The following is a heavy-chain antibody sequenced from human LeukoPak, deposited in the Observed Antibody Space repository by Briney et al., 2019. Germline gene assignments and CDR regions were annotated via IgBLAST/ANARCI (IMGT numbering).Heavy chain of an antibody. CDR2: ISNYNGKT. J-gene: IGHJ6*02. CDR1: GYTSTTYG. V-gene: IGHV1-18*01. Sequence: GASVKVSCKASGYTSTTYGTSWVRQGPGQGLEWVGGISNYNGKTNNAHKFEGRVTMTTETSTSTAYMELSRLRSEDTAVYYCARERVGATYRYYYYYGMDVWGQGTTVTVSS. D-gene: IGHD1-26*01. CDR3: ARERVGATYRYYYYYGMDV.